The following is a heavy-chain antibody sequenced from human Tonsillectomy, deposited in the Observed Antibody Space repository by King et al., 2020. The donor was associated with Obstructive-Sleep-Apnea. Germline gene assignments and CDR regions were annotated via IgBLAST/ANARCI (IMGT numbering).Heavy chain of an antibody. CDR1: GGSFSDFY. J-gene: IGHJ5*02. CDR2: INHSGST. Sequence: VQLQQWGAGLLKPSETLSLTCAVFGGSFSDFYWSWIRQRPGKGLEWIGEINHSGSTNYNPSLKSRVTISVDTSKNPFSLKLSFVTAADTAVYYCARGSGAAAVNWFDPWGQGTLVTVSS. D-gene: IGHD6-13*01. CDR3: ARGSGAAAVNWFDP. V-gene: IGHV4-34*01.